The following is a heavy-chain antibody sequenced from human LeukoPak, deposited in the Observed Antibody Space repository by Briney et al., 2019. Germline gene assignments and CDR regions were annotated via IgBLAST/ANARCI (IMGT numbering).Heavy chain of an antibody. CDR3: ARVPRWVSQYYYDSSGYSAYYFDY. CDR2: IKPDGTET. V-gene: IGHV3-7*04. J-gene: IGHJ4*02. CDR1: GFSFSNYW. D-gene: IGHD3-22*01. Sequence: GGSLRLSCAASGFSFSNYWMTWVRQAPGKGLEWVANIKPDGTETFYVDSVKGRFTISRDNAKNSLYLQMNSLRAEDTAVYYCARVPRWVSQYYYDSSGYSAYYFDYWGQGTLVTVSS.